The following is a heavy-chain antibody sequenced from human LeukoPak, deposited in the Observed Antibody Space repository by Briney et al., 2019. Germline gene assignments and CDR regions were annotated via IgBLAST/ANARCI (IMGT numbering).Heavy chain of an antibody. J-gene: IGHJ4*02. CDR2: INHSGST. CDR3: ARAGWLWFGTETHSSVSAYFDY. D-gene: IGHD3-16*01. V-gene: IGHV4-34*01. CDR1: GGSFSGYY. Sequence: PSETLSLTCAVYGGSFSGYYWSWIRQPPGKGLEWLGEINHSGSTNYNPSLKSRVTISVDTSKNQFSLKLSSVTAADTAVYYCARAGWLWFGTETHSSVSAYFDYWGQGTLVTVSS.